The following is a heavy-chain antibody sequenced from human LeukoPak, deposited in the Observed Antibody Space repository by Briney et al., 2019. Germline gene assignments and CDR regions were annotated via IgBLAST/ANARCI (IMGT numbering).Heavy chain of an antibody. CDR3: ARAWYDISSYYYYGMDV. CDR1: GYTFTGYY. CDR2: INPNSGGT. V-gene: IGHV1-2*02. J-gene: IGHJ6*02. Sequence: ASVKVSCKASGYTFTGYYMHWVRQAPGQGLEWMGWINPNSGGTNYAQKFQGRVTMTRDTSISTAYMELSRLRSDDTAVYYCARAWYDISSYYYYGMDVWGQGTTVTVSS. D-gene: IGHD3-9*01.